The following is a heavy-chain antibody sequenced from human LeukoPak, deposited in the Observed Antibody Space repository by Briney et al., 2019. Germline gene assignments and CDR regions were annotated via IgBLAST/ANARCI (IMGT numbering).Heavy chain of an antibody. CDR3: ARALGGMVNPGFFDY. CDR1: GFTFSSYG. Sequence: PGRSLRLSCAASGFTFSSYGMHWVRQAPGKGLEWVAVIWYDGSNKYYADSVKGRFTISRDNSKNTLYLQMNSLGAEDTAVYYCARALGGMVNPGFFDYWGQGTLVTVSS. J-gene: IGHJ4*02. D-gene: IGHD2-8*01. CDR2: IWYDGSNK. V-gene: IGHV3-33*01.